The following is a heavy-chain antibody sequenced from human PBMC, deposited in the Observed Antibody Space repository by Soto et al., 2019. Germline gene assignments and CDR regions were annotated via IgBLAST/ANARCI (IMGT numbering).Heavy chain of an antibody. CDR1: GGTFSNYP. CDR2: IIPIFGTV. CDR3: ARGNHRWLQLWYFDL. Sequence: QVQLVQSGAEVKKPGSSVKVSCKASGGTFSNYPISWVRQAPGQGLEWMGGIIPIFGTVNYAQKFQGRVTXPXXXSXXTAYMELSSLRSEDPAVYYCARGNHRWLQLWYFDLWGRGTLVTVSS. J-gene: IGHJ2*01. V-gene: IGHV1-69*05. D-gene: IGHD5-12*01.